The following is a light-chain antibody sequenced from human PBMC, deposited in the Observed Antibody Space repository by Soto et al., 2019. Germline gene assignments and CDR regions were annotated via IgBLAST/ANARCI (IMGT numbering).Light chain of an antibody. CDR3: QRYGRSPKT. Sequence: EILLTQSPATLSLSPGERATLSCRATQTISSNYFAWYQQKPGQATKLLIHGASTRATGIPDMFSGSGSGTDFTLTISRLEPEDFAVYYCQRYGRSPKTFGQGTKVEV. J-gene: IGKJ1*01. CDR1: QTISSNY. V-gene: IGKV3-20*01. CDR2: GAS.